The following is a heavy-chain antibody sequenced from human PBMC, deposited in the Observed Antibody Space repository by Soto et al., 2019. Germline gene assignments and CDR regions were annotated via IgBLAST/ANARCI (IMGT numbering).Heavy chain of an antibody. CDR3: ARVGQGSSSWYAGYYYGMDV. V-gene: IGHV1-69*13. CDR1: GGTFSSYA. CDR2: IIPIFGTA. Sequence: SVKVSCKASGGTFSSYAISWVRQAPGQGLEWMGGIIPIFGTANYAQKFQGRVTITADESTSTAYMELSSLRSEDTAVYYCARVGQGSSSWYAGYYYGMDVWGQGTTVTVSS. J-gene: IGHJ6*02. D-gene: IGHD6-13*01.